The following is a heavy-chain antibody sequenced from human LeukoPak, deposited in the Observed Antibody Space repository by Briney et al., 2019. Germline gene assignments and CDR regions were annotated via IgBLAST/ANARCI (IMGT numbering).Heavy chain of an antibody. CDR2: IYYSGST. V-gene: IGHV4-59*01. Sequence: SETLSLTCTVSGGSISSYYWSWIRQPPGKGLEWIGYIYYSGSTNYNPSLKSRVTISVDTSKNQFSLKLSSVTAADTAVYYCARDYSSGYSYGYAFDIWGQGTMVTVSS. CDR3: ARDYSSGYSYGYAFDI. J-gene: IGHJ3*02. D-gene: IGHD5-18*01. CDR1: GGSISSYY.